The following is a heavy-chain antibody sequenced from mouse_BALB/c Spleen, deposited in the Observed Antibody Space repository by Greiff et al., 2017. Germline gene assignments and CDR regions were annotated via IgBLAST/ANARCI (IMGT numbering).Heavy chain of an antibody. Sequence: EVMLVESGGGLVQPGGSLKLSCAASGFTFSSYGMSWVRQTPDKRLELVATINSNGGSTYYPDSVKGRFTISRDNAKNTLYLQMSSLKSEDTAMYYCARDRVRGYFDVWGAGTTVTVSS. D-gene: IGHD3-1*01. CDR2: INSNGGST. J-gene: IGHJ1*01. CDR1: GFTFSSYG. CDR3: ARDRVRGYFDV. V-gene: IGHV5-6-3*01.